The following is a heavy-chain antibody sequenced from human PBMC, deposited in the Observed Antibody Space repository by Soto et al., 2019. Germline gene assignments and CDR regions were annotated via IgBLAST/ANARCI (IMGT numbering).Heavy chain of an antibody. D-gene: IGHD3-9*01. J-gene: IGHJ6*03. V-gene: IGHV3-23*01. CDR1: GFTFSSYA. CDR2: ISGSGGST. CDR3: ARANTYYDMLTGYRDYYYYMDV. Sequence: GGSLRLSCAASGFTFSSYAMSWVRQAPGKGLEWVSAISGSGGSTYYADSVKGRFTISRHNSKNTLYLQMNSLRAEDTAVYYCARANTYYDMLTGYRDYYYYMDVWGKGTTVTVSS.